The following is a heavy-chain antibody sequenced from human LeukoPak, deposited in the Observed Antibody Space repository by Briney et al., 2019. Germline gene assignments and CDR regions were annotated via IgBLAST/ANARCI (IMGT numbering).Heavy chain of an antibody. CDR3: VKVMVRGVITPFFDY. D-gene: IGHD3-10*01. V-gene: IGHV3-64D*09. J-gene: IGHJ4*02. Sequence: GGSLILSCSASGFTFSSYAMHWVRQAPGKGLEYVSAISSNGGSTYYADSVKGRFTISRDNSKNTLYLQMSSLRAEDTAVYFCVKVMVRGVITPFFDYWGQGTLVTVSS. CDR2: ISSNGGST. CDR1: GFTFSSYA.